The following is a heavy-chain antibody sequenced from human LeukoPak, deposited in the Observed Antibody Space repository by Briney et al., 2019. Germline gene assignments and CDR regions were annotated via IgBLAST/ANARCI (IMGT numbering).Heavy chain of an antibody. CDR2: ISGGGGTT. CDR3: ARSGGWNYFDY. CDR1: GLTFSTYA. D-gene: IGHD2-15*01. Sequence: GGSLRLSCAASGLTFSTYAMSWVRQAPGKGLEWVSAISGGGGTTYYADSVKGRFTISRDNSKNTLYLQMNSLRAEDTAVYYCARSGGWNYFDYWGQGTLVTVSS. V-gene: IGHV3-23*01. J-gene: IGHJ4*02.